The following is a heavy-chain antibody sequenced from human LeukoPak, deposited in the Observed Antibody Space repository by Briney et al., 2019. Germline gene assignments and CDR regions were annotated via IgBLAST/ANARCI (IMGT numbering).Heavy chain of an antibody. CDR3: ARSKVLYDSSGYYFLRAFDI. CDR2: IIPIFGTA. J-gene: IGHJ3*02. Sequence: SVKVSCKASGGTFSSYAISWVRQAPGQGLEWMGGIIPIFGTANYAQKFQGRVTITTDESTSTAYMELSSLRSEDTAVYYCARSKVLYDSSGYYFLRAFDIWGQGTMVTVSS. V-gene: IGHV1-69*05. D-gene: IGHD3-22*01. CDR1: GGTFSSYA.